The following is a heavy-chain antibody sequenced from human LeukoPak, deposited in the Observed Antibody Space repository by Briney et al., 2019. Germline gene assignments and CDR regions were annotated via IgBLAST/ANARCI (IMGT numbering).Heavy chain of an antibody. Sequence: ASVKVSCKASGYTFTGYYMHWVRQAPGQGLEWMGWISAYNGNSNYAQKLQGRVTMTTDTSTSTAYMELRSLRSDDTAVYYCARVPSIVVVTGIDNWFDPWGQGTLVTVSS. CDR2: ISAYNGNS. CDR1: GYTFTGYY. CDR3: ARVPSIVVVTGIDNWFDP. V-gene: IGHV1-18*04. J-gene: IGHJ5*02. D-gene: IGHD2-21*02.